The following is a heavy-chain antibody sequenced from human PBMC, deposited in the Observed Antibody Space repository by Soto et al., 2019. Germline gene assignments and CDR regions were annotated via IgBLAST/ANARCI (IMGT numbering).Heavy chain of an antibody. J-gene: IGHJ6*02. Sequence: SETLSLTCTVSGGSVSSGSYQWTWIRQPPGKGLEWIGYIHVSGSTNDNPSLKGRVTMSIDTSKNQFSLKLSSVTAADTAVYYCARDGHGMDVWGQGTKVTVS. CDR1: GGSVSSGSYQ. CDR3: ARDGHGMDV. CDR2: IHVSGST. V-gene: IGHV4-61*01.